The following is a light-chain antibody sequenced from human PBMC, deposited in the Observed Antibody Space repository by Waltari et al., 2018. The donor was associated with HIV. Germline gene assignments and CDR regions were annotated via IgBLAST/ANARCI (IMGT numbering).Light chain of an antibody. Sequence: QSALTQPPSASGSPGQSVTISCTGTSNAVGAYDYFSWYQQPPGRAPKLLIYEVPQRPSGVPDRFSGSKSGNTASLTVSGLQAEDDGHYYCTSYVDNYHVFFGGGTKLTVL. V-gene: IGLV2-8*01. J-gene: IGLJ2*01. CDR1: SNAVGAYDY. CDR3: TSYVDNYHVF. CDR2: EVP.